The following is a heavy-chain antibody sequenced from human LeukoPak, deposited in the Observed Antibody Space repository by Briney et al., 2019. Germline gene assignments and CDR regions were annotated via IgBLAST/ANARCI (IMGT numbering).Heavy chain of an antibody. V-gene: IGHV1-2*02. CDR3: ARLNGAAAGLDP. CDR1: GYTFTGYY. Sequence: ASVKVSCKASGYTFTGYYMHWVRQAPGQGLEWMGWINPNSGGTNYARKFQGRVTMTRDTSISTAYMELSRLRSDDTAVYYCARLNGAAAGLDPWGQGTLVTVSS. D-gene: IGHD6-13*01. CDR2: INPNSGGT. J-gene: IGHJ5*02.